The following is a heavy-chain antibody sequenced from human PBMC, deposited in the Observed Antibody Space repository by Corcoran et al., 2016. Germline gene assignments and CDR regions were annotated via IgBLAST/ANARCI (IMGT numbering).Heavy chain of an antibody. CDR3: ARGYYARFDP. CDR1: GYTFSSYA. Sequence: QRQLVQSGGEGRKPGASVKVSCQASGYTFSSYAISWVRQAPGRGLEWMGWISAYNRNTNYAQKFQDRVTMTTDTSTSTAYMELRSLRSEDTAVYYCARGYYARFDPWGQGTLVTVS. V-gene: IGHV1-18*01. J-gene: IGHJ5*02. CDR2: ISAYNRNT. D-gene: IGHD3-22*01.